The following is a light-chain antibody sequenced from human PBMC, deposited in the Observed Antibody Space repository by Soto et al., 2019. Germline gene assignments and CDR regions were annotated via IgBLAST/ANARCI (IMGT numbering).Light chain of an antibody. Sequence: DIQMTQSPSTLSASVGDRVTVTFRASKSISTWLALYQQKPGKAPKLLIYDASTLESGVPSSLSGSGAGTDFALTISSLQPDDFATYYFKHYNSXPWTFGQGTKV. V-gene: IGKV1-5*01. CDR3: KHYNSXPWT. CDR2: DAS. J-gene: IGKJ1*01. CDR1: KSISTW.